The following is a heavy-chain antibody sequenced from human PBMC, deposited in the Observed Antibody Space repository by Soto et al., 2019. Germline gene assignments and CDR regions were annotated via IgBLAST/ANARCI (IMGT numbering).Heavy chain of an antibody. J-gene: IGHJ6*02. CDR3: AKVYGDFAYYFDAMDV. CDR2: ISYDGFSK. Sequence: QVQVVESGGGVVQPGRSLRLSCAASGFIVSSYGMHWVRQAPGKGLEWVAVISYDGFSKFYADSVKGRFTISRDNSQNTLYLPMHSLRAEDTAVYYCAKVYGDFAYYFDAMDVWGQGTTVTVSS. CDR1: GFIVSSYG. D-gene: IGHD4-17*01. V-gene: IGHV3-30*18.